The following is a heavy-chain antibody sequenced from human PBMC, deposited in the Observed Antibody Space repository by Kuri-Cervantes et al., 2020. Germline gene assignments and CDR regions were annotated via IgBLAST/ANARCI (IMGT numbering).Heavy chain of an antibody. CDR3: ARGAVLDFWSGHHVNWFDP. CDR2: ISYDGSNK. J-gene: IGHJ5*02. CDR1: GFTFSSHG. D-gene: IGHD3-3*01. V-gene: IGHV3-30*03. Sequence: GESLKISCVASGFTFSSHGMHWVRQAPGKGLEWVAVISYDGSNKYYADSVKGRFTISRDNSKNTLYLQMNSLRAEDTAVYFCARGAVLDFWSGHHVNWFDPWGQGTLVTVSS.